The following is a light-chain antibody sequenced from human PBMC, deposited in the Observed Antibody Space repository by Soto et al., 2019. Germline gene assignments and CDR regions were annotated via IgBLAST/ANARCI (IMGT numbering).Light chain of an antibody. CDR3: AAWDESLNGYV. V-gene: IGLV1-44*01. J-gene: IGLJ1*01. CDR1: SSNIGSNT. Sequence: QSLLTQPPSSSGTPGQRVTISCSGSSSNIGSNTVNWYQQLPGTAPKLLIYSNNQRPSGVPDRFSGSKSGTSASLAISGLQSEDEADYYCAAWDESLNGYVFGNGTKATV. CDR2: SNN.